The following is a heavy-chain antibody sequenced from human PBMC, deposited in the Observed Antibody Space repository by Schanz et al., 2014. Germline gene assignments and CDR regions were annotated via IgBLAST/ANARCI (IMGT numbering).Heavy chain of an antibody. CDR3: ARENLNWEAFDI. Sequence: VQLVESGGDLVKPGGSLRLSCAASGFTFSTYSMNWVRQAPGEGLEWVSSISESSTYKYYADSVKGRFTISRDNAKNSLYLEMTSLRGEDTAVYYCARENLNWEAFDIWGQGTVVTVSS. D-gene: IGHD7-27*01. CDR1: GFTFSTYS. V-gene: IGHV3-21*04. J-gene: IGHJ3*02. CDR2: ISESSTYK.